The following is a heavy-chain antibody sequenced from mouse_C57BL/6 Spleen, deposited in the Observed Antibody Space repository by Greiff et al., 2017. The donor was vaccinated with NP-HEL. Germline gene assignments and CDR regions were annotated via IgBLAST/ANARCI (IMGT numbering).Heavy chain of an antibody. D-gene: IGHD1-2*01. Sequence: VQLQQSGAELVKPGASVKMSCKASGYTFTSYWITWVKQRPGQGLEWIGDIYPGSGSTNYNEKFKSKATMTVDTSSSTAYMLLNSLTSEDSAVYYCARGGTTALWAYWGQGTTLTVSS. CDR2: IYPGSGST. V-gene: IGHV1-55*01. CDR3: ARGGTTALWAY. J-gene: IGHJ2*01. CDR1: GYTFTSYW.